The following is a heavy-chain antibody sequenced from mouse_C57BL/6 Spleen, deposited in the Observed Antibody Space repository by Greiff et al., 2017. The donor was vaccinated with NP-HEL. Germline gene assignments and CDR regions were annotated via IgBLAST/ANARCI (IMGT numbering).Heavy chain of an antibody. Sequence: EVKLVESGGGLVKPGGSLKLSCAASGFTFSDYGMHWVRQAPEKGLEWVAYISSGSSTIYYADPVKGRFTISRDNAKNTLFLQMTSLRSEDTAMYYCARGGSHYYAMDYWGQGTSVTVSS. J-gene: IGHJ4*01. V-gene: IGHV5-17*01. CDR1: GFTFSDYG. CDR3: ARGGSHYYAMDY. CDR2: ISSGSSTI.